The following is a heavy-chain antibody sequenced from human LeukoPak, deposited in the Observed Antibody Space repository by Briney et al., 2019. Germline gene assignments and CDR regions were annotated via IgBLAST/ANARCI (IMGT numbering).Heavy chain of an antibody. CDR2: INSDGSST. D-gene: IGHD6-19*01. CDR3: ARVPHYSSGREYFQH. Sequence: PVGSLRLSCAASGFTFSSYWMHWVRQAPGKGLVWVSRINSDGSSTSYADSVKGRFTISRDNAKNTLYLQMNSLRAEDTAVYYCARVPHYSSGREYFQHWGQGTLVTVSS. V-gene: IGHV3-74*01. CDR1: GFTFSSYW. J-gene: IGHJ1*01.